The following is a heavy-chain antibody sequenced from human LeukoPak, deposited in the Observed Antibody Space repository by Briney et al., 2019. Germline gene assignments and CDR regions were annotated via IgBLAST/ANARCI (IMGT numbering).Heavy chain of an antibody. CDR3: AKIPDVSDY. CDR1: GFTFDDYA. CDR2: ISWNSGSI. J-gene: IGHJ4*02. D-gene: IGHD5/OR15-5a*01. Sequence: PGGSLRLSCAASGFTFDDYAMHWVRQAPGKGLEWVSGISWNSGSIGYADSVKGRFTISRDNSKNTLYLQMSSLRVEDTAVYYCAKIPDVSDYWGQGTLVTVSS. V-gene: IGHV3-9*01.